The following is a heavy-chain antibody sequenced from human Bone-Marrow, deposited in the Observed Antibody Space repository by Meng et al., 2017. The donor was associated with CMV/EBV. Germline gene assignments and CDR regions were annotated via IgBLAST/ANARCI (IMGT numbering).Heavy chain of an antibody. V-gene: IGHV3-33*06. CDR3: AKDWGNYYDSVYYYYGMDV. CDR2: IWYDGSNK. Sequence: GESLKISCAASGFTFSSYGMHWVRQAPGKGLEWVAVIWYDGSNKYYADSVKGRFTISRDNSKNTLYLQMNSLRAEDTAVYYCAKDWGNYYDSVYYYYGMDVWGQGTTVTVSS. CDR1: GFTFSSYG. J-gene: IGHJ6*02. D-gene: IGHD3-22*01.